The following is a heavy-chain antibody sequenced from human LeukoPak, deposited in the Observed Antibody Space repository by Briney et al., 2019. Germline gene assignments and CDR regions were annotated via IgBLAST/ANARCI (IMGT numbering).Heavy chain of an antibody. V-gene: IGHV3-7*04. J-gene: IGHJ5*02. CDR2: IKEDGSEK. CDR3: ARDSGSGSYLYDWFDP. CDR1: GFTFRRYW. D-gene: IGHD3-10*01. Sequence: GGSLRLSCAASGFTFRRYWMSWVRQAPGRGLEWVANIKEDGSEKHYVDSVKGRFTISRDNAKNSLYLQMNSLRAEDTAVYYCARDSGSGSYLYDWFDPWGQGTLVTISS.